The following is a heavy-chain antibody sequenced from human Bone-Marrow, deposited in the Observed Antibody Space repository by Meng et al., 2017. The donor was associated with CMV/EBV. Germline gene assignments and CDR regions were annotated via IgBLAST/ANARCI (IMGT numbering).Heavy chain of an antibody. Sequence: GESLKISCAASGFTFSSYWMSWVRQAPGKGLEWVANIKQDGSEKYYVDSVKGRFTISRDNAKNSLYMQMKSLRAEDTAVYYCARVGRGILTGYYLVNYGMDVWGQGTTVTVSS. J-gene: IGHJ6*02. V-gene: IGHV3-7*01. CDR1: GFTFSSYW. CDR3: ARVGRGILTGYYLVNYGMDV. D-gene: IGHD3-9*01. CDR2: IKQDGSEK.